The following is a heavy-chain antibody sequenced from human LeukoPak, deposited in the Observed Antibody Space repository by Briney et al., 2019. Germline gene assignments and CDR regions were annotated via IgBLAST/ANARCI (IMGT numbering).Heavy chain of an antibody. Sequence: GGSLRLSCAASGFTFSSYAMSWVRQAPGKGLEWVSGISGSGGSTYYADSVKGRFTISRDNAKNTLYLQMNSLRADDTAVYYCAKDLTLQTTMPTAVDYWGQGTLVTVSS. CDR1: GFTFSSYA. D-gene: IGHD4-17*01. V-gene: IGHV3-23*01. CDR3: AKDLTLQTTMPTAVDY. CDR2: ISGSGGST. J-gene: IGHJ4*02.